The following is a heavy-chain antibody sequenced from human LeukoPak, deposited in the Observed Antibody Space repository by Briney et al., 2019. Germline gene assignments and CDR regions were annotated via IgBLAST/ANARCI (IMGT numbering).Heavy chain of an antibody. V-gene: IGHV1-3*01. D-gene: IGHD5-24*01. CDR2: VNGGNDKT. CDR3: ARDIRDGIHGADWYFDL. J-gene: IGHJ2*01. CDR1: GYSFIRYA. Sequence: GASVKVSCKASGYSFIRYALHWVRQAPGQRPEWMGWVNGGNDKTAYSKKFQGRVTITRDSSASTTYMELSSLRPEDTAVYYCARDIRDGIHGADWYFDLWGRGTLVTVSS.